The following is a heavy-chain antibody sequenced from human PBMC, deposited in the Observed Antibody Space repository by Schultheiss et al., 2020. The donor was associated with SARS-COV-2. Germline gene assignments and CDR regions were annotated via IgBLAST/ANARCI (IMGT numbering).Heavy chain of an antibody. D-gene: IGHD4-17*01. J-gene: IGHJ1*01. CDR3: ASTGPRDHDYGDYGRYFQH. Sequence: SQTLSLTCTVSGGSISSYYWSWIRQPPGKGLEWIGYIYYSGSTNYNPSLKSRVTISVDTSKNQFSLKLSSVTAADTAVYYCASTGPRDHDYGDYGRYFQHWGQGTLVTVSS. CDR2: IYYSGST. CDR1: GGSISSYY. V-gene: IGHV4-59*01.